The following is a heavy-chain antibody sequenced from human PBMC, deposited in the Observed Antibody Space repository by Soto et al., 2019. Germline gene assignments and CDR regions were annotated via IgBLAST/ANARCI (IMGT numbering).Heavy chain of an antibody. J-gene: IGHJ6*02. CDR3: TTLNYGVDV. Sequence: GGSLRLSCAASGFTFSNTWMSWVRQAPGRGLEWVGHIKSKTDGGATDYAAPVKGRFSVSRDDSKNTLYLQMNSLKTEDTAVYYCTTLNYGVDVWGQGTTVTVSS. CDR2: IKSKTDGGAT. CDR1: GFTFSNTW. V-gene: IGHV3-15*01.